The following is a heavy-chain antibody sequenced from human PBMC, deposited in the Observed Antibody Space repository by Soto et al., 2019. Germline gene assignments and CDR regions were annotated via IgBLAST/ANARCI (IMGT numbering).Heavy chain of an antibody. CDR1: GDSFTSGPYY. V-gene: IGHV4-31*11. Sequence: QVQLQESGPGLVKPSQTLSLTCAVSGDSFTSGPYYWSWIRQLPGKGLEWIGYSYYTGTAYYNPSLXSXVXIXXDTSESQFSLKLTSVTAADTAVYYCARQQRGLFDYWGQGTLVTVSS. CDR3: ARQQRGLFDY. J-gene: IGHJ4*02. CDR2: SYYTGTA. D-gene: IGHD3-10*01.